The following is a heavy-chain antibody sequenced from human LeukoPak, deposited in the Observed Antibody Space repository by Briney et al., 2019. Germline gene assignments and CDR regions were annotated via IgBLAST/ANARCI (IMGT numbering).Heavy chain of an antibody. CDR2: INQSGST. D-gene: IGHD3-16*01. Sequence: SETLSLTCAVYGVSLSGYYWTWIRQPPGKGLEWIGEINQSGSTDYNPSLKSRVTMSVHTSKTQFSLNLSSVTAADTAVHYCARVKGGKYGMDVWGQGTTVTVSS. CDR3: ARVKGGKYGMDV. V-gene: IGHV4-34*01. CDR1: GVSLSGYY. J-gene: IGHJ6*02.